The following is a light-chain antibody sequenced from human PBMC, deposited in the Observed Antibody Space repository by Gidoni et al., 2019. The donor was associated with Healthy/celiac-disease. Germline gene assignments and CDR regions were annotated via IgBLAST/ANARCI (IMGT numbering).Light chain of an antibody. J-gene: IGKJ2*01. CDR3: QQYNSYSQYT. Sequence: DIQMTQSPSTLSASVGDRVTITCRASQSISSWLAWYQQKPGKAPKLLIYDASSLESGVPSRFSGSGSGTEFTLTISSLQPDDFATYYCQQYNSYSQYTFGQXTKLEIK. CDR1: QSISSW. V-gene: IGKV1-5*01. CDR2: DAS.